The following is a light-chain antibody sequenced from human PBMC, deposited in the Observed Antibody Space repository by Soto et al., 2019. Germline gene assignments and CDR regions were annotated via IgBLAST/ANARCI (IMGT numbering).Light chain of an antibody. CDR2: GTS. CDR3: QQYDKSPFT. V-gene: IGKV3-20*01. CDR1: QSVSGMY. J-gene: IGKJ3*01. Sequence: EVVLTQSPGTLSLSPGESANLSCRASQSVSGMYLAWYQQKPGQAPRLLIYGTSNRATGIPDRFSGSGSGTDFTLTIRRLEPEDFAMYFCQQYDKSPFTFGPGTKVDIK.